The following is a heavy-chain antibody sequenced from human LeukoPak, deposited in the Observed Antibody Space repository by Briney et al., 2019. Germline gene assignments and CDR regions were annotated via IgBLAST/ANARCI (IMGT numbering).Heavy chain of an antibody. Sequence: GASVKVSCKXSGGTFSSYAISWVRQAPGQGLEWTGRIIPIFGTANYSQKFQGRVTITTDESTSTAYMELSSLRSEDTAVYYCARRKIQGGDYVSDYWGQGTLVTVSS. D-gene: IGHD4-17*01. CDR1: GGTFSSYA. V-gene: IGHV1-69*05. CDR2: IIPIFGTA. CDR3: ARRKIQGGDYVSDY. J-gene: IGHJ4*02.